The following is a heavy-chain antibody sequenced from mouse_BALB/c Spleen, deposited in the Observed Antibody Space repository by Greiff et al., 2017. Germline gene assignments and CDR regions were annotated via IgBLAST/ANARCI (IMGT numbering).Heavy chain of an antibody. Sequence: VQLQQSGTVLARPGASVKMSCKASGYSFTSYWMHWVKQRPGQGLEWIGAIYPGNSDTSYNQKFKGKAKLTAVTSASTAYMELSSLTNEDSAVYYCTRIHYYGYNFDYWGQGTTLTVSS. D-gene: IGHD1-2*01. CDR3: TRIHYYGYNFDY. J-gene: IGHJ2*01. CDR2: IYPGNSDT. CDR1: GYSFTSYW. V-gene: IGHV1-5*01.